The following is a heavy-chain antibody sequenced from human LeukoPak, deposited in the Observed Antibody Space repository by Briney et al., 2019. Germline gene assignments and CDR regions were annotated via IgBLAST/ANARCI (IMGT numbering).Heavy chain of an antibody. CDR2: INHSGST. Sequence: SETLSLTCAVYGGSFSGYYWSWIRQPPGKGLEWIGEINHSGSTNYNPSLKSRVTISVDTSKNQFSLKLSSVTAADTATYFCAVYGGNWDFDSWGPGTPVTVPS. V-gene: IGHV4-34*01. J-gene: IGHJ4*02. CDR3: AVYGGNWDFDS. CDR1: GGSFSGYY. D-gene: IGHD4/OR15-4a*01.